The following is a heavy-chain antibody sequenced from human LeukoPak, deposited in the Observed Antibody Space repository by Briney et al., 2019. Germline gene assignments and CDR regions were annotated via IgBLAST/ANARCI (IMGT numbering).Heavy chain of an antibody. CDR1: GYTLTGYY. CDR2: INPNSGGT. V-gene: IGHV1-2*02. J-gene: IGHJ4*02. Sequence: ASVKVSCKASGYTLTGYYMHWVRQAPGQGLEWMGWINPNSGGTNYAQKFQGRVTMTRDTSIRTAYMELSRLRSDDTAVYYCARGRLERRVGFFYWGQGTLATVTS. CDR3: ARGRLERRVGFFY. D-gene: IGHD1-1*01.